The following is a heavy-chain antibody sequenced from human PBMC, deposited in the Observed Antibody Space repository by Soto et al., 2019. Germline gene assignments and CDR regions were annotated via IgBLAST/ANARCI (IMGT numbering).Heavy chain of an antibody. Sequence: SETLSLTCAVYGGSFSGYYWRWIRQPPGKGLEWIGEINHSGSTNYNPSLKSRVTISVDTSKNQFSLKLSSVTAADTAVYYCARVRNRLGATTKQYYFDDWGQGSLVTVS. CDR2: INHSGST. CDR3: ARVRNRLGATTKQYYFDD. V-gene: IGHV4-34*01. CDR1: GGSFSGYY. J-gene: IGHJ4*02. D-gene: IGHD1-26*01.